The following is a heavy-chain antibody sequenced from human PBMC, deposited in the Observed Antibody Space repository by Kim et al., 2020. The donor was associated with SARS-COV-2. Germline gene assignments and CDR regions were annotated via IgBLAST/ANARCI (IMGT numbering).Heavy chain of an antibody. Sequence: TANYAQKFQGRVTITADESTSTAYMELSSLRSEDTAVYYCARRPQNWFDPWGQGTLVTVSS. J-gene: IGHJ5*02. CDR2: TA. V-gene: IGHV1-69*01. CDR3: ARRPQNWFDP.